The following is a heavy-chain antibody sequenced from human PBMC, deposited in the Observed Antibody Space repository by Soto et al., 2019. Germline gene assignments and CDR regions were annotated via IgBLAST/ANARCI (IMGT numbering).Heavy chain of an antibody. D-gene: IGHD1-26*01. CDR2: INPSDGST. CDR3: ARDGPSGSYNLDY. J-gene: IGHJ4*02. V-gene: IGHV1-46*01. CDR1: GYTFTNYH. Sequence: AASVKVSCKASGYTFTNYHIHWVRQAPGQGTEYMGIINPSDGSTTYPQKFQGRVTMTRDTSTSTVYMELSSLRSDDTAVYYCARDGPSGSYNLDYWGQGTLVTVSS.